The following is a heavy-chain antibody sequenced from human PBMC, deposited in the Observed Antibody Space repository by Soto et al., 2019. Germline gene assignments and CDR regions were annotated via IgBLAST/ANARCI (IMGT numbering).Heavy chain of an antibody. D-gene: IGHD6-19*01. Sequence: SSVKVSCKASGYTFTGYYMHWVRQAPGQGLEWMGWINPNSGGTNYAQKFQGRVTMTRDTSISTAYMELSRLRSDDTAVYYCARVAGVDGTKAFDYWGQGTLVTASS. CDR1: GYTFTGYY. CDR3: ARVAGVDGTKAFDY. CDR2: INPNSGGT. J-gene: IGHJ4*02. V-gene: IGHV1-2*02.